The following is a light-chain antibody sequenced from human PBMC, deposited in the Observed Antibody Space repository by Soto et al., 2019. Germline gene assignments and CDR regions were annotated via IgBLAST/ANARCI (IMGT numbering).Light chain of an antibody. CDR3: QSYDSTLSGSV. CDR1: SSNIGAGYD. Sequence: QAVVTQPHSVSGAPGQRVTISCTGSSSNIGAGYDVHWYQQLPGTAPKLLIHGNRNRPSGVPDRFSGSKSGTSASLAITGLQPEDEADYYCQSYDSTLSGSVFGGGTKVTV. J-gene: IGLJ2*01. V-gene: IGLV1-40*01. CDR2: GNR.